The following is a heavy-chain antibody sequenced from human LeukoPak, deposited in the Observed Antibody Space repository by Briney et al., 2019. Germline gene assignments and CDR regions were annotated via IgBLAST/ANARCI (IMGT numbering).Heavy chain of an antibody. V-gene: IGHV1-46*01. CDR3: ARSRQWLARDDALDI. D-gene: IGHD6-19*01. CDR1: GYTFTSYY. J-gene: IGHJ3*02. CDR2: INPSGGST. Sequence: ASVKVSCKASGYTFTSYYMHWVRQAPGQGLEWMGIINPSGGSTSYAQKFQGRVTMTRDTSTSTVYMELSSLRSEDTAVYYCARSRQWLARDDALDIWGQGTMVTVSS.